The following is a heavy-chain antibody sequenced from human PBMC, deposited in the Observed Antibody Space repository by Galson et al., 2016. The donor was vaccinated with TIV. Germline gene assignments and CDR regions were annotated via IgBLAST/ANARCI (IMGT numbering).Heavy chain of an antibody. Sequence: SLRLSCAASGFTFNTYAMHWVRQAPGKGLEWVAVISNDGSKNYHADSVKGRFTISRANSKNTLYLQINSLRAEDTAVYYCARGYCNNSNCYPLDYWGQGTLVTVSS. V-gene: IGHV3-30-3*01. CDR2: ISNDGSKN. J-gene: IGHJ4*02. D-gene: IGHD2-2*01. CDR1: GFTFNTYA. CDR3: ARGYCNNSNCYPLDY.